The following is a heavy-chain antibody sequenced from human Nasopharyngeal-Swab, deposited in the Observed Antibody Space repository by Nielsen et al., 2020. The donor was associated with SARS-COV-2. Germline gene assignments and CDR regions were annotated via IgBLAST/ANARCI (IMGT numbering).Heavy chain of an antibody. CDR2: ISWNSGSI. D-gene: IGHD2-15*01. V-gene: IGHV3-9*01. CDR1: GFTFDDCA. CDR3: AKGGYCSGGSCFNWFDP. J-gene: IGHJ5*02. Sequence: GGSLRLSCAASGFTFDDCAMYWVRQAPGKGLEWVSGISWNSGSIGYADSVKGRFTISRDNAKNSLYLQMNSLRAEDTALYYCAKGGYCSGGSCFNWFDPWGQGTLVTVSS.